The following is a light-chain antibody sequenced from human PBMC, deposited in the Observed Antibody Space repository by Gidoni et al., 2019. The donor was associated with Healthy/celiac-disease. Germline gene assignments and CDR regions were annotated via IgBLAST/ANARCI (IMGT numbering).Light chain of an antibody. CDR3: QQYGSSPPMCS. CDR1: QSVSSSY. Sequence: EIVLTQSPGTLSLSPGERATLSCRASQSVSSSYLAWYQQKPGQDPRLLIYGASSRATGIPDRFSGSGSGTDFTLTISRLEPEDFAVYYCQQYGSSPPMCSFXQXTKLEIK. CDR2: GAS. V-gene: IGKV3-20*01. J-gene: IGKJ2*04.